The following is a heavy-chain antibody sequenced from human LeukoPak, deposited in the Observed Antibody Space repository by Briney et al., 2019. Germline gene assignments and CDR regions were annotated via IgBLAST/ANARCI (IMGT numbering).Heavy chain of an antibody. J-gene: IGHJ4*01. CDR1: GFTVSSNY. CDR2: IYSGGST. Sequence: GGSLRLSCAASGFTVSSNYMSWVRQAPGKGLEWVSVIYSGGSTYYADSVKGRFTISRHNSKNMLYLQMNSLRAEDTAVYYCARDSGSFAFDHWGQEPWSPSPQ. D-gene: IGHD1-26*01. V-gene: IGHV3-53*04. CDR3: ARDSGSFAFDH.